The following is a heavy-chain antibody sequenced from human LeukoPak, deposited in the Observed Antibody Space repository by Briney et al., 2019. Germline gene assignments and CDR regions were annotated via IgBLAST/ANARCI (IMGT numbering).Heavy chain of an antibody. J-gene: IGHJ5*02. V-gene: IGHV3-66*02. Sequence: PGGSLRLSCAASGFTVSSNYMSWVRQAPGKGLEWVSVIYSGGSTYYAASVKGRFTISRDNSKNTLYLQRTSLRAEDTAVYYCARDVRGNWFDTWGEGTLVTVSS. CDR2: IYSGGST. CDR1: GFTVSSNY. CDR3: ARDVRGNWFDT.